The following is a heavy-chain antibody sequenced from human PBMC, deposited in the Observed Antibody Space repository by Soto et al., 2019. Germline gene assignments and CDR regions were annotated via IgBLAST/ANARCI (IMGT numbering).Heavy chain of an antibody. J-gene: IGHJ6*03. Sequence: QLLESGPGLVKPSETLSPTCTVSGGSISSSSYYWGWIRQPPGKGLEWIGSIYYSGSTYYNPSLKSRVTISVDTSKNQFSLTLSSVTGADTAVYYCARHGQYLSGSNDYGDYVGLDAYYYYYLDVWGKGTTVTVSS. CDR1: GGSISSSSYY. CDR2: IYYSGST. D-gene: IGHD4-17*01. CDR3: ARHGQYLSGSNDYGDYVGLDAYYYYYLDV. V-gene: IGHV4-39*01.